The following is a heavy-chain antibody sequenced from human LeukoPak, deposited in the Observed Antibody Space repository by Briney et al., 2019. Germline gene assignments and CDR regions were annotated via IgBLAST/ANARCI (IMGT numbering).Heavy chain of an antibody. V-gene: IGHV4-59*08. CDR1: GGSISSYY. J-gene: IGHJ6*03. CDR2: IYYSGST. Sequence: SETLSLTCTVSGGSISSYYWSWIRQPPGKGLEWIGYIYYSGSTNYNPSLKSRVTISVDTSKNQFSLKLSSVTAADTAVYYCARPLAYYYYYMDVWGKGTTVTISS. CDR3: ARPLAYYYYYMDV. D-gene: IGHD3-3*02.